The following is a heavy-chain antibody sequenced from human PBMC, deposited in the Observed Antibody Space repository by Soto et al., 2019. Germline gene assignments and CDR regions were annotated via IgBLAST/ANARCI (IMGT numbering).Heavy chain of an antibody. D-gene: IGHD3-22*01. Sequence: EVQLVESGGGLVKPGGSLRLSCAASGFTFSSYSMNWVRQAPGKGLEWVSSISSSSSYIYYADSVKGRFTISRDNAKNSLYLQMNSLRAEDTAVYYCARKDYYDSSPEDWFDPWGQGTLVTVSS. CDR3: ARKDYYDSSPEDWFDP. V-gene: IGHV3-21*01. CDR1: GFTFSSYS. J-gene: IGHJ5*02. CDR2: ISSSSSYI.